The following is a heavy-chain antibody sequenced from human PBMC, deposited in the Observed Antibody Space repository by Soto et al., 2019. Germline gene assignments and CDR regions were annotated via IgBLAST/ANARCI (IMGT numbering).Heavy chain of an antibody. CDR3: AKDQGIEQLAPLLDY. Sequence: GGTLRLSCSVSAFTFISYAMSWVRQAQGKGLEWVSATSGSGGSTYYADAVKGRFTISRDNTKSTLYLQMTSLRAVDTAVYYCAKDQGIEQLAPLLDYWGQGTLVIVCS. V-gene: IGHV3-23*01. J-gene: IGHJ4*02. CDR1: AFTFISYA. CDR2: TSGSGGST. D-gene: IGHD6-6*01.